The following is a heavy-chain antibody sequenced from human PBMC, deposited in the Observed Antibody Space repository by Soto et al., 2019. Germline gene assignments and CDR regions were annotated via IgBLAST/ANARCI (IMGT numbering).Heavy chain of an antibody. Sequence: GGYLRLSCAASGFTFSSYAMSWVRQAPGKGLEWVSAISGSGGSTYYADSVKGRFTISRDNSKNTLYLQMNSLRAEDTAVYYCAKDLWCDSSGYYYPTPDSGGQGTLVTVSS. CDR1: GFTFSSYA. D-gene: IGHD3-22*01. V-gene: IGHV3-23*01. CDR3: AKDLWCDSSGYYYPTPDS. CDR2: ISGSGGST. J-gene: IGHJ4*02.